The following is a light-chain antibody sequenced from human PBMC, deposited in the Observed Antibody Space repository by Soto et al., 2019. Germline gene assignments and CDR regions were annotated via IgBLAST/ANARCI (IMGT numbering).Light chain of an antibody. J-gene: IGKJ2*01. CDR2: GVS. CDR3: QSYNDWPFA. Sequence: DIVLTQSPATLSVSPGDRVTLSCRASESLFGFLAWYQQKPGQAPRLLMYGVSTRATGIPDRFSGGGSATDFTLTISSLQYEDSAFYFCQSYNDWPFASGLGSRLEI. V-gene: IGKV3-15*01. CDR1: ESLFGF.